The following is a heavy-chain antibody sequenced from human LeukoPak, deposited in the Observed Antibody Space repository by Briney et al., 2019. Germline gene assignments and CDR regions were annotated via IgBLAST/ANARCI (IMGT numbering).Heavy chain of an antibody. J-gene: IGHJ3*02. CDR3: AKDVKVVVTEAFDI. Sequence: GGSLRLSCAASGFTVSSNYMSWVRQAPGKGLEWVSIIYSGGSTYYTDSVRGRFIISRDISKNTLYLQMNSLRAEDTAVYYCAKDVKVVVTEAFDIWGQGTMVTVSS. D-gene: IGHD2-21*02. CDR2: IYSGGST. V-gene: IGHV3-66*01. CDR1: GFTVSSNY.